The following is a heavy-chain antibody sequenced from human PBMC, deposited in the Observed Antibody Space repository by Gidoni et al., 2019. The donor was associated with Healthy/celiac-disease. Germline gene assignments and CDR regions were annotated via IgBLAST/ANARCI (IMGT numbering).Heavy chain of an antibody. CDR3: AKDQGDTMVRGAPVWCFDY. CDR2: ISGSGGST. J-gene: IGHJ4*02. Sequence: EVQLLESGGGLVQPGGSLRLSCAASGFTFTSPSITWVRQAPGKGLEWVSAISGSGGSTYYADSVKGRFTISRDNSKNTLYLQMNSLRAEDTAVYYCAKDQGDTMVRGAPVWCFDYWGQGTLVTVSS. CDR1: GFTFTSPS. V-gene: IGHV3-23*01. D-gene: IGHD3-10*01.